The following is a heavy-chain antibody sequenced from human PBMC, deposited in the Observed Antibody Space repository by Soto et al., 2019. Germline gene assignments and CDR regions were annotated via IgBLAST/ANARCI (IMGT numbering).Heavy chain of an antibody. Sequence: QVQLVQSGAEVKKPGASVKVSCKASGYTFTSYAMHWVRQAPGQRLEWMGWINAGNGNTKYSQKFQGRVTITRDTSASTSYMQLSSLRSEDTAVYYCARGPNPYYFDYWGQGTLVTVSS. CDR2: INAGNGNT. J-gene: IGHJ4*02. CDR3: ARGPNPYYFDY. V-gene: IGHV1-3*01. CDR1: GYTFTSYA.